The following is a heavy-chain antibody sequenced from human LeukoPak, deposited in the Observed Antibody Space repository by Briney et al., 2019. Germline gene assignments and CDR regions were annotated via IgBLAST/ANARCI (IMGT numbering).Heavy chain of an antibody. V-gene: IGHV1-46*01. Sequence: ASVKVSCKASGYTFTSYYMHWVRQAPGQGLEWMGIINPSGGSTSYAQKFQGRVTMTRDTSTSTVYMELSSLRSEDTAVYYCARGLFVVVPAALPDMDVWGQGTTVTVSS. CDR3: ARGLFVVVPAALPDMDV. CDR1: GYTFTSYY. CDR2: INPSGGST. D-gene: IGHD2-2*01. J-gene: IGHJ6*02.